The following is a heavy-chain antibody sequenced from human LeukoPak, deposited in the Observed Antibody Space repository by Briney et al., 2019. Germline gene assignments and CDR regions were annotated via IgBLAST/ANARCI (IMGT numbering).Heavy chain of an antibody. CDR3: ARSDSSSSGDAFDI. Sequence: ASVKVSCKVSGYTLTELSMHWVRQAPGKGLERMGGFDPEDGETIYAQKFQGRVTMTEDTSTDTAYMELSSLRSEDTAVYYCARSDSSSSGDAFDIWGQGTMVTVSS. V-gene: IGHV1-24*01. CDR2: FDPEDGET. J-gene: IGHJ3*02. D-gene: IGHD6-6*01. CDR1: GYTLTELS.